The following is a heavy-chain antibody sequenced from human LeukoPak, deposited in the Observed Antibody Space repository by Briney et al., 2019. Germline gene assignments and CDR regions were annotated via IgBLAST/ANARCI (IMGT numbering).Heavy chain of an antibody. Sequence: GGSLRLSCEASGLTIRNYWMSWARQAPGKGLEWVANIKQDGSGKHYVDSVKGRFTISRDNTKNSLYLQMNSLRAEDTAAYYCAKDRGSILAENWGQGTLVTVSP. CDR2: IKQDGSGK. CDR1: GLTIRNYW. J-gene: IGHJ4*02. D-gene: IGHD3-16*01. V-gene: IGHV3-7*03. CDR3: AKDRGSILAEN.